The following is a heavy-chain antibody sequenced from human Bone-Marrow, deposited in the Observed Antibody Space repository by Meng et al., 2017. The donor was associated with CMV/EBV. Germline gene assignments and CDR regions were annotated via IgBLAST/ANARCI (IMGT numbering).Heavy chain of an antibody. Sequence: SETLFLTCSVSGGSINSRNFYWGWIRQPPGKGLQWIGNIYYSGNTYYNPSLKSRVTILVDTSTNQFSLKLSSVTAADTAVYYCARERRYSHDYWGQGTLVTVSS. J-gene: IGHJ4*02. D-gene: IGHD5-18*01. CDR1: GGSINSRNFY. CDR3: ARERRYSHDY. V-gene: IGHV4-39*07. CDR2: IYYSGNT.